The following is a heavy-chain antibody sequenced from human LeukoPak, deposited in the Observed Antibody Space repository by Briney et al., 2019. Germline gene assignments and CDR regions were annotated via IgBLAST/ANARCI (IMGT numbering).Heavy chain of an antibody. J-gene: IGHJ5*02. CDR2: INPNSGGT. V-gene: IGHV1-2*02. CDR1: GYTFTGYY. Sequence: ASVKVSCKASGYTFTGYYMHWVRQAPGQGLEWMGWINPNSGGTNYAQKFQGRVTMTRDTSISTAYMELSRLRSDDAAVYYCAREGSYTNWFDPWGQGTLVTVSS. D-gene: IGHD4-11*01. CDR3: AREGSYTNWFDP.